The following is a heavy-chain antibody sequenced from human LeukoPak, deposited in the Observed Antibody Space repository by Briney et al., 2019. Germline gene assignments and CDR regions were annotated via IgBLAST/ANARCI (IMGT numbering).Heavy chain of an antibody. J-gene: IGHJ6*03. CDR1: GYTFTSYG. D-gene: IGHD3-22*01. Sequence: ASVKFSCKASGYTFTSYGISWVRQAPGQGLEWMGWISAYNGNTNYAQKLQGRVTMTTDTSTSTAYMELRSLRSDDTAVYYCARTSYYYDSSGYYFYYYYMDVWGKGTTVTVSS. CDR3: ARTSYYYDSSGYYFYYYYMDV. CDR2: ISAYNGNT. V-gene: IGHV1-18*01.